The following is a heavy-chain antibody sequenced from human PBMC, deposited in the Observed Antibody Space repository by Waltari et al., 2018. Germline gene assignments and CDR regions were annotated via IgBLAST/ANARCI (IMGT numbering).Heavy chain of an antibody. Sequence: EVQLVESGGGLVQPGGSLRLSCAASGFNFSGYGMSWVRQAPGKGLEWVANIKQDGSDKYYVDSVKGLFTISRDNAKNSLYLQMNSLRVEDTAIYYCARLNWDVVKAFDYWGQGTLVTVSS. D-gene: IGHD3-22*01. V-gene: IGHV3-7*01. CDR3: ARLNWDVVKAFDY. CDR1: GFNFSGYG. J-gene: IGHJ4*02. CDR2: IKQDGSDK.